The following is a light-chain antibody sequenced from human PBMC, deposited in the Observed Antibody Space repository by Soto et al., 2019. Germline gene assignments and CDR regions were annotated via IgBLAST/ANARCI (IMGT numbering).Light chain of an antibody. J-gene: IGKJ5*01. Sequence: EIVMTQSPATLSVAPEERATLSCRASQSVSSNLAWYQQKPGQAPRLLIYGASTRATGIPARFSGSGSGTDCTLTISSLEPEDFAVYYCQQRRNWQVTFGQGTRLEIK. CDR2: GAS. V-gene: IGKV3D-15*01. CDR1: QSVSSN. CDR3: QQRRNWQVT.